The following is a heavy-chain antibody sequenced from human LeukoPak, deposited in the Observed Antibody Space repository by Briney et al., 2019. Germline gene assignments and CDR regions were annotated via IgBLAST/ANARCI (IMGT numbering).Heavy chain of an antibody. D-gene: IGHD3-22*01. CDR3: ARVGSYFDTSGPKGLVTDY. CDR2: INHSGST. V-gene: IGHV4-34*01. J-gene: IGHJ4*02. CDR1: GFTVSSNY. Sequence: GSLRLSCAASGFTVSSNYMSWVRQSPGKGLEWIGEINHSGSTNYNPSLKSRVTISVDTSKNQFSLKLSSVTAADTAVYSCARVGSYFDTSGPKGLVTDYWGQGTLVTVSS.